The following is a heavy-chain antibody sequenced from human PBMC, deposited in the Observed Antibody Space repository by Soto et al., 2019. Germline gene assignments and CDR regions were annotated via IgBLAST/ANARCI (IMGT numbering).Heavy chain of an antibody. Sequence: QVQLVESGGGVVQPGRSLRLSCAASGFTFSSYAMHWVRQAPGKGLEWVAVISYDGSNKYYADSVKGRFTISRDNSKNTLYLQRNSLRAEDTAVYYCAREGGAVAGLLDYWGQGTLVTVSS. CDR3: AREGGAVAGLLDY. V-gene: IGHV3-30-3*01. J-gene: IGHJ4*02. D-gene: IGHD6-19*01. CDR2: ISYDGSNK. CDR1: GFTFSSYA.